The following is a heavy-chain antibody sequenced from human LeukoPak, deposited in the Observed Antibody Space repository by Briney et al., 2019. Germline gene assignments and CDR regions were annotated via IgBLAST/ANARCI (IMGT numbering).Heavy chain of an antibody. J-gene: IGHJ2*01. CDR2: ISWEGSST. CDR3: AKDRGSDSSGWDSWYFDL. D-gene: IGHD6-19*01. Sequence: GGSLRLSCAASGFTFDDYAMHWVRQAPGKGPEWVSLISWEGSSTYYADSVKGRFTISRDNSKNSLYLQMNSLRTEDTALYYCAKDRGSDSSGWDSWYFDLWGRGTLVTVSS. CDR1: GFTFDDYA. V-gene: IGHV3-43*02.